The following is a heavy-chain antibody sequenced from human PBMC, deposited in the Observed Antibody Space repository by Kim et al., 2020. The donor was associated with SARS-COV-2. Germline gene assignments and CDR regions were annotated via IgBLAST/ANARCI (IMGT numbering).Heavy chain of an antibody. Sequence: GGSLRLSCAASGFTFSSYSMNWVRQAPGKGLEWVSSISSSSSYIYYADSVKGRFTISRDNAKNSLYLQMNSLRAEDTAVYYCARGRYFDWTIDYWGQGTLVTVSS. J-gene: IGHJ4*02. CDR2: ISSSSSYI. CDR1: GFTFSSYS. D-gene: IGHD3-9*01. CDR3: ARGRYFDWTIDY. V-gene: IGHV3-21*01.